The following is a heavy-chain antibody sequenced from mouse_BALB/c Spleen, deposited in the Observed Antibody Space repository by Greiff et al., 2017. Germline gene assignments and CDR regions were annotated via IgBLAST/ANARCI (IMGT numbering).Heavy chain of an antibody. CDR1: GFTFSSYA. V-gene: IGHV5-9-3*01. D-gene: IGHD2-10*02. J-gene: IGHJ2*01. CDR2: ISSGGSYT. CDR3: ARQEYAY. Sequence: DVQLVESGGGLVKPGGSLKLSCAASGFTFSSYAMSWVRQTPEKRLEWVATISSGGSYTYYPDSVKGRFTISRDNAKNTLYLQMSSLRSEDTAMYYCARQEYAYWGQGTTLTVSS.